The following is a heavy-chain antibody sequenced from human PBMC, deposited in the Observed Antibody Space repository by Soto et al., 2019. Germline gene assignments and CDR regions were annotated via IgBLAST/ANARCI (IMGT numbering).Heavy chain of an antibody. CDR3: AKGLSGSGAYQWFDP. CDR1: AFTFSRFA. V-gene: IGHV3-23*01. Sequence: EVQLLESGGGLVQPGGSLRLSCAASAFTFSRFAMSWVRQTLGNGLEWVSAISGGGDNTFYADSVKGRFTISRDNSKNTLYLQMNGLRVEDTAVYYCAKGLSGSGAYQWFDPWRQGTLVTVSS. CDR2: ISGGGDNT. D-gene: IGHD3-10*01. J-gene: IGHJ5*02.